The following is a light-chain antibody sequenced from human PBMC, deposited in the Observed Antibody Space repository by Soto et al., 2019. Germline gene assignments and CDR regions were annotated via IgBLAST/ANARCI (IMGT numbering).Light chain of an antibody. J-gene: IGKJ1*01. V-gene: IGKV3-11*01. CDR2: DAS. Sequence: EIVLTQSPAILSMSPGERATLSCRASQSVGSYFAWYQQKPGQAPRLLIYDASNRATGVPARFSGSGSGTDFTLTISSLEPGDFAVYYCQQRRYWPVTFGQGTKVEIK. CDR1: QSVGSY. CDR3: QQRRYWPVT.